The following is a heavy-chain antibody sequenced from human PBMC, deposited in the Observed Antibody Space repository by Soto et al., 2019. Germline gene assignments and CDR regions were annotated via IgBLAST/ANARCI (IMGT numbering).Heavy chain of an antibody. CDR3: ARDRRYYGMDV. J-gene: IGHJ6*02. Sequence: QVQLVESGGGVVQPGRSLRLSCAASGFSFSSYGMHWVRQVPGKGLEWVAVISHDGSNKDYAGSVKGRFTIARDDSKNTLYLQMNSLRAEDAAVYYCARDRRYYGMDVWGQGTTVTVS. V-gene: IGHV3-30*03. CDR1: GFSFSSYG. CDR2: ISHDGSNK.